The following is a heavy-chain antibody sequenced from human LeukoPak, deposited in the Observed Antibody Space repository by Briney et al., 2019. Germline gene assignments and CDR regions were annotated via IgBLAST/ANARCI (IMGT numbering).Heavy chain of an antibody. D-gene: IGHD2-2*01. J-gene: IGHJ3*02. Sequence: GGSLRLSCVASGFTVSTYDMDWVRQAAGDRLEWASSIHTAADTYYSDSVKGRFTISRENAKNLLYLPMNSLGVGDTAVYYYARGRCSSPSCSFRLYGLDIWGQGTMVTVTS. V-gene: IGHV3-13*04. CDR3: ARGRCSSPSCSFRLYGLDI. CDR2: IHTAADT. CDR1: GFTVSTYD.